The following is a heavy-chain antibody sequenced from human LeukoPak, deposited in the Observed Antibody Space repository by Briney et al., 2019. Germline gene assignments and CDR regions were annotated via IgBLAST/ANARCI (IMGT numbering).Heavy chain of an antibody. V-gene: IGHV3-23*01. D-gene: IGHD5/OR15-5a*01. CDR2: ISASGGST. Sequence: GGSLRLSCATSGFTFSSYAMSWVRQAPGKGLEWVSAISASGGSTYYADSVKGRFTISRDNSKNTLYLQMNSLRTEDTAVYYCASGSRFDYWGQGTLVTVSS. J-gene: IGHJ4*02. CDR3: ASGSRFDY. CDR1: GFTFSSYA.